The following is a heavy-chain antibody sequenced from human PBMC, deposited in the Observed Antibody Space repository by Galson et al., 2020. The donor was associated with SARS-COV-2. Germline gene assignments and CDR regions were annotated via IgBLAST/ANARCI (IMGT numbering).Heavy chain of an antibody. CDR2: IDPNSGGT. CDR1: GYTFIDYF. J-gene: IGHJ3*01. CDR3: ARVLTGTLDDAFDF. D-gene: IGHD1-1*01. V-gene: IGHV1-2*04. Sequence: ASVKVSCKASGYTFIDYFIHWVRQAPGQGLEWMGWIDPNSGGTNYAKRFQGWVTLTSDTSVTTVYMELSGLRSDDPVVYYCARVLTGTLDDAFDFWGQGTMVAVSS.